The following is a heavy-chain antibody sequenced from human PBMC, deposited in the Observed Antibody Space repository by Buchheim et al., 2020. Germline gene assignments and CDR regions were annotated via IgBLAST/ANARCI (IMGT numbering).Heavy chain of an antibody. CDR2: INSDGSST. CDR1: GFTFSSYW. Sequence: EVQLVESGGGLVQPGGSLRLSCAASGFTFSSYWMRWVRQAPGKGLVWVSRINSDGSSTSYADSVKGRFTISRDNAKNTLYLQMNSLRAEDTAVYYCARETKLHSDISGYYSDFDYWGQGTL. V-gene: IGHV3-74*01. CDR3: ARETKLHSDISGYYSDFDY. D-gene: IGHD3-22*01. J-gene: IGHJ4*02.